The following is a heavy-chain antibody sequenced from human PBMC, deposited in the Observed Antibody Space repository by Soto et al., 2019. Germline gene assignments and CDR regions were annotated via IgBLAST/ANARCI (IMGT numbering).Heavy chain of an antibody. D-gene: IGHD3-10*01. J-gene: IGHJ6*02. CDR3: ARDSYYYGSGHYYYGMDV. CDR1: GYTFTSYG. V-gene: IGHV1-18*04. CDR2: ISAYNGNT. Sequence: QVQLVQSGAEVKKPGASVKVSCKASGYTFTSYGISWVRQAPGQGLEWMGWISAYNGNTNYAQKLQGRVTMTTDTSTSTAYMELRSLSSDDTAVYYCARDSYYYGSGHYYYGMDVWGQGTTVTVSS.